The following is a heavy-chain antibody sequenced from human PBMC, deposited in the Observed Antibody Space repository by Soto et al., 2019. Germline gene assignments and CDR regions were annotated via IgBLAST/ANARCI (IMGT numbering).Heavy chain of an antibody. CDR1: GFTFSSYA. Sequence: PGGSLXLSCAASGFTFSSYAMSWVRQAPGKGLEWVSAISGSGGSTYYADSVKGRFTISRDNSKNTLYLQMNSLRAEDTAVYYSAKGTGYSPKAVAFDXSGPGTMVTVSS. D-gene: IGHD6-13*01. CDR3: AKGTGYSPKAVAFDX. V-gene: IGHV3-23*01. CDR2: ISGSGGST. J-gene: IGHJ3*01.